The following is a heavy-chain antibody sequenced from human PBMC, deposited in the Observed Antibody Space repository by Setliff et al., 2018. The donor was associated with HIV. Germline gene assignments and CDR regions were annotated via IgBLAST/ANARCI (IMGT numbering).Heavy chain of an antibody. Sequence: NPSETLSLTCAVYGGSFSGYYWTWIRQPPGKGLEWIVEVNHNGNINYNPSLKSRVTVSVDTSKTQYSLKMISVTAADTAMYYCAISIVGVTSEMYWAQGTLVTVSS. D-gene: IGHD2-21*02. CDR1: GGSFSGYY. J-gene: IGHJ4*02. V-gene: IGHV4-34*01. CDR2: VNHNGNI. CDR3: AISIVGVTSEMY.